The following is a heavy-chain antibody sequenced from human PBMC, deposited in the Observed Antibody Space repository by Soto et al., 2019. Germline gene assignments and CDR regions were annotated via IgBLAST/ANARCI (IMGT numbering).Heavy chain of an antibody. CDR1: AAFMENHH. J-gene: IGHJ4*02. CDR3: ARSGHSFAGAV. Sequence: SETLSLTCPVSAAFMENHHGSWIRQPPGQSLEYIGYMFYTGRADYKSSFTSRVTISVDTSNNKFSLKWRSVTAADPAVYYCARSGHSFAGAVWGRGIQVTVSS. CDR2: MFYTGRA. D-gene: IGHD3-16*01. V-gene: IGHV4-59*11.